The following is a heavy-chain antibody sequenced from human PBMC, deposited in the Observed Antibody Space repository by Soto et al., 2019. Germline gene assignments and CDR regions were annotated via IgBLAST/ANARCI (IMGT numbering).Heavy chain of an antibody. D-gene: IGHD6-13*01. CDR1: GFTFSSYS. J-gene: IGHJ6*02. CDR2: ISSSSSRR. V-gene: IGHV3-21*01. Sequence: EVQLVESGGGLVKPGGSLRLSCAASGFTFSSYSMNWVRQAPGKGLEWVSSISSSSSRRYYADSVKGRFTISRDNAKNSLYLQMNSLRAEDTAVYYCARQQQLVRDYYYGMDVWGQGTTVTVSS. CDR3: ARQQQLVRDYYYGMDV.